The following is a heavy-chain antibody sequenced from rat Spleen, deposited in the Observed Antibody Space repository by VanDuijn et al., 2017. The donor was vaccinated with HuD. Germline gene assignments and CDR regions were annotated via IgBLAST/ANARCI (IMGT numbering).Heavy chain of an antibody. D-gene: IGHD1-9*01. J-gene: IGHJ2*01. Sequence: EVQLVESGGGLVQPGRSLKLSCAASGFTFSSFPMAWVRQAPKKGLEWVAYISSGGGSTYYRDSVQGRFTISRDNAKSTLYLQMNSLRSEDTATYYCARLGYTYYGYNYFDYWGQGVMVTVSS. CDR2: ISSGGGST. CDR3: ARLGYTYYGYNYFDY. V-gene: IGHV5-46*01. CDR1: GFTFSSFP.